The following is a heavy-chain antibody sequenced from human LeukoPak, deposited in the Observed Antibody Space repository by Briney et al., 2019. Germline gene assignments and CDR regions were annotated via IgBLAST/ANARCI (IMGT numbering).Heavy chain of an antibody. J-gene: IGHJ4*02. Sequence: TGGSLRLSCAASGFAFSTYGMHWVRQAPGKGLEWVAFIRSDGSNKYNADSVKGRFTISRGNSKNTLYLQMNSLRAEDTAVYYCAKDRSITMIRDSKPSYYFDYWGQGTLVTVSS. CDR1: GFAFSTYG. CDR2: IRSDGSNK. CDR3: AKDRSITMIRDSKPSYYFDY. V-gene: IGHV3-30*02. D-gene: IGHD3-10*01.